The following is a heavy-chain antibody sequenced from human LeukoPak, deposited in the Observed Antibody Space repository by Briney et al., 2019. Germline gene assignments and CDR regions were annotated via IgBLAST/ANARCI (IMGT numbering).Heavy chain of an antibody. CDR1: GYTFTTDG. J-gene: IGHJ3*02. D-gene: IGHD5-18*01. CDR3: ARDRWIQLWLDRAFDI. V-gene: IGHV1-18*01. Sequence: ASVKVSCKASGYTFTTDGISWVRQAPAQRLVWIALIRGHNGNTEYAQKFQGRVTMTTDTSTSTAYMELRSLRSDDTAVYYCARDRWIQLWLDRAFDIWGQGTMVTVSS. CDR2: IRGHNGNT.